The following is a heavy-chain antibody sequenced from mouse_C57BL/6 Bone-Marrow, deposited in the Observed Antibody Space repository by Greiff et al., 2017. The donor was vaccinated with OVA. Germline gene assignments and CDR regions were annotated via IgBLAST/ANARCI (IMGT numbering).Heavy chain of an antibody. D-gene: IGHD2-5*01. J-gene: IGHJ2*01. V-gene: IGHV5-17*01. CDR2: ISSGSSTI. CDR1: GFTFSDYG. Sequence: EVKLVESGGGLVKPGGSLKLSCAASGFTFSDYGMHWVRQAPEKGLEWVAYISSGSSTIYYADTVKGRFTISRDNAKNTQFLQMTSLRSEDTAMYYCARPRAYYSNLSYFDYWGQGTTLTVSS. CDR3: ARPRAYYSNLSYFDY.